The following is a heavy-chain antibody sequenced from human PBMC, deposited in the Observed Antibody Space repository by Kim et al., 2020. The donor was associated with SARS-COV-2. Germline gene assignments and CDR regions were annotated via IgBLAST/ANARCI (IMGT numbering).Heavy chain of an antibody. D-gene: IGHD3-22*01. V-gene: IGHV3-33*06. Sequence: GGSLRLSCAASGFTFSSYGMNWVRQAPGKGLEWVAVICCDGSSKYYADSVKGRFTISRDNSKNTLYLQMNSLRAEDTAVYYCAKWDYYDSSGYYYYWGQGTLVTVSS. CDR2: ICCDGSSK. CDR3: AKWDYYDSSGYYYY. CDR1: GFTFSSYG. J-gene: IGHJ4*02.